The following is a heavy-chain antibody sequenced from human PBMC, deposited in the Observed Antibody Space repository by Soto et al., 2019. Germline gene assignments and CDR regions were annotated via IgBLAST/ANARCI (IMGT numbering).Heavy chain of an antibody. CDR2: IKQDGSEK. J-gene: IGHJ2*01. CDR3: AREDSQYYDFWSGYIRAPRGCYFDL. D-gene: IGHD3-3*01. Sequence: EVQLVESGGGLVQPGGSLRLSCAASGFTFSSYWMSWVRQAPGKGLEWVANIKQDGSEKYYVDSVKGRFTISRDNAKNSLYLQMNSLRAEDTAVYYCAREDSQYYDFWSGYIRAPRGCYFDLWGRGTLVTVSS. CDR1: GFTFSSYW. V-gene: IGHV3-7*01.